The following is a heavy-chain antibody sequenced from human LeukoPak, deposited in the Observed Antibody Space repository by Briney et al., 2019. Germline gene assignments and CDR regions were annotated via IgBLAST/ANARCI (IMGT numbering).Heavy chain of an antibody. D-gene: IGHD6-6*01. Sequence: GGSLRLSCAASGFTVSSNYMSWVRQAPGKGLERVSVIYSGGSTYYADSVKGRFSISRDNSKNTLYLQMNSLRAEDTAVYYCARVMTGSSSSFSGGYYYYYMDVWGKGTTVTVSS. J-gene: IGHJ6*03. CDR2: IYSGGST. CDR1: GFTVSSNY. V-gene: IGHV3-53*01. CDR3: ARVMTGSSSSFSGGYYYYYMDV.